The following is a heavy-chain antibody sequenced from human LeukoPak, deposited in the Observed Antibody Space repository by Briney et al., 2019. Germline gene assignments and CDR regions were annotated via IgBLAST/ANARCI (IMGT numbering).Heavy chain of an antibody. CDR3: ARDGDVTSFDY. D-gene: IGHD2-21*02. CDR2: IYYSGST. J-gene: IGHJ4*02. V-gene: IGHV4-59*01. CDR1: GGSISSYY. Sequence: SETLSLTCTVSGGSISSYYWSWIRQPPGKGPEWIGYIYYSGSTNYNPSLKSRVTISVDTSKNQFSLRLSSVTAADTAVYYCARDGDVTSFDYWGQGTLVTVSS.